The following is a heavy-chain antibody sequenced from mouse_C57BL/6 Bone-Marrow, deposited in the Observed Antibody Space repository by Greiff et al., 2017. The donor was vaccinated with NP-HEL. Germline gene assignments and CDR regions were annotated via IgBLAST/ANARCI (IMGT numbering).Heavy chain of an antibody. CDR2: INPYNGGT. CDR3: AREATVVATSFDY. CDR1: GYTFTDYY. Sequence: VQLQQSGPVLVKPGASVKMSCKASGYTFTDYYMNWVKQSHGKSLEWIGVINPYNGGTSYNQKFKGKATLTVDKSSSTAYMELNSLTSEDSAVYYCAREATVVATSFDYWGQGTTLTVSS. D-gene: IGHD1-1*01. V-gene: IGHV1-19*01. J-gene: IGHJ2*01.